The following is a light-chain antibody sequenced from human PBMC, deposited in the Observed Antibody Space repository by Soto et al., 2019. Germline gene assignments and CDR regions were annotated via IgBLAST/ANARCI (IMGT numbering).Light chain of an antibody. V-gene: IGLV1-47*01. CDR2: SNN. Sequence: QSVLTQPPSASGTPGQGVTISYSGSTSNIGSNYVYWYQQLPGTAPKLLIYSNNQRPSGVPDRFSGSKAGTSASLAISGLLSDDEAYYCCAAHDDSLTCPSVFG. J-gene: IGLJ2*01. CDR1: TSNIGSNY. CDR3: AAHDDSLTCPSV.